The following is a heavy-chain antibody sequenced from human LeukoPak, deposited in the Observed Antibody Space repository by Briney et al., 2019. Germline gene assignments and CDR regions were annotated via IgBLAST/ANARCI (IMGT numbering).Heavy chain of an antibody. CDR1: GGSINSSDYY. V-gene: IGHV4-39*07. D-gene: IGHD1-26*01. Sequence: SETLSLTCTVSGGSINSSDYYWGWIRQPPGKGLEWIGSIYHSGSMYASLKSRVTISVDTSKNQFSLKLSSVTAADTAMYYCARGHSGSYRNDAFDIWGQGTMVTVSS. CDR3: ARGHSGSYRNDAFDI. CDR2: IYHSGSM. J-gene: IGHJ3*02.